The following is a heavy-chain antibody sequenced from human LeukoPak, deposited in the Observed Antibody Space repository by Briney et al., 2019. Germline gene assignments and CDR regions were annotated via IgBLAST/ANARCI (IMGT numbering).Heavy chain of an antibody. J-gene: IGHJ4*02. Sequence: PGGSLRLSCAASGFTFSSYWMSWVRQAPGEWLEWVASIKQDGSEGYYVDSVKGRFAISRDNTKNSLYLQMNSLRAEDTAVYYCARAGILWGDYWGQGTLVTVSS. CDR2: IKQDGSEG. V-gene: IGHV3-7*01. CDR3: ARAGILWGDY. CDR1: GFTFSSYW. D-gene: IGHD2-15*01.